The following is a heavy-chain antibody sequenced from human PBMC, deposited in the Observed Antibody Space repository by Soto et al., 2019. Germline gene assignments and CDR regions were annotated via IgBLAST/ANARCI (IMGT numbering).Heavy chain of an antibody. CDR2: IYTSGST. CDR3: ARDLNYYYGSGSSRGNWFDP. V-gene: IGHV4-4*07. D-gene: IGHD3-10*01. CDR1: GGSISSYY. J-gene: IGHJ5*02. Sequence: SETLSLTCTVSGGSISSYYWIWIRQPAGKGLEWIGRIYTSGSTNYNPSLKSRVTMSVDTSKNQFSLKLSSVTAADTAVYYCARDLNYYYGSGSSRGNWFDPWGQGTLVTVSS.